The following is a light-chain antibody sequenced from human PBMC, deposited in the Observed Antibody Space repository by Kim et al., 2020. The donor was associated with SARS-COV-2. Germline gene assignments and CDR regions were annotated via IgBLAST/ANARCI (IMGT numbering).Light chain of an antibody. J-gene: IGKJ1*01. CDR3: QHSYSTPGT. CDR1: QSISTY. V-gene: IGKV1-39*01. Sequence: DIQMTQSPSSLSASVGDRVSITCRASQSISTYLNWYQQKPGKAPKILIYAATSLQSGVSSRFSGSGSGTDFTLTINSLQPEDFATYFCQHSYSTPGTFGQGTKVDIK. CDR2: AAT.